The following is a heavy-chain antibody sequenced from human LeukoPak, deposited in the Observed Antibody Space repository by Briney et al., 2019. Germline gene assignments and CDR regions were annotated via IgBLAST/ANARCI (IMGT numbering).Heavy chain of an antibody. CDR1: GYSITSDYN. V-gene: IGHV4-38-2*01. J-gene: IGHJ5*02. CDR2: ISHTGTT. Sequence: SETLSLTCAVSGYSITSDYNWGWIRQPPGKGLEWVGTISHTGTTYYNPSLKSRVTISIDTSDQFSVKLTSVTAADTAVHYCARFESTSGRGFDPWGQGTLVTVSS. D-gene: IGHD2-2*01. CDR3: ARFESTSGRGFDP.